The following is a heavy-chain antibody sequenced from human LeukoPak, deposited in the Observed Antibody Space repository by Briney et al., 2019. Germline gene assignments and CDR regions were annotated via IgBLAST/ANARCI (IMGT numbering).Heavy chain of an antibody. CDR1: GGSISSSSYY. V-gene: IGHV4-39*01. CDR3: ARHSDIVVVVAATGGFDY. J-gene: IGHJ4*02. CDR2: IYYSGST. Sequence: PSETLSLTCTVSGGSISSSSYYWGWIRQPPGKGLEWIGSIYYSGSTYYNPSLKSRVTISVDTSKNQFSLKLSSVTAADTAVHYCARHSDIVVVVAATGGFDYWGQGTLVTVS. D-gene: IGHD2-15*01.